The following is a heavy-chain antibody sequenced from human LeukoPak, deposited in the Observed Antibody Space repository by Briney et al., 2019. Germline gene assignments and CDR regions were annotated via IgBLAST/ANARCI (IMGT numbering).Heavy chain of an antibody. CDR2: INTNTGNP. J-gene: IGHJ3*02. CDR3: ARDPLDCSGGSCYFDIDDAFDI. D-gene: IGHD2-15*01. CDR1: GYTFTSYD. V-gene: IGHV7-4-1*02. Sequence: VASVKVSCKASGYTFTSYDINWVRQAPGQGLEWMGWINTNTGNPTYAQGFTGRFVFSLDTSVSTAYLQISSLKAEDTAVYYCARDPLDCSGGSCYFDIDDAFDIWGQGTMVTVSS.